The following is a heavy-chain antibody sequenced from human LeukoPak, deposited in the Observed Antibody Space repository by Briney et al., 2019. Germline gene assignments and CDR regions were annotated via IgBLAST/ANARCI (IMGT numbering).Heavy chain of an antibody. CDR3: ARDGGPLEVGATSY. CDR2: ISAYSGNT. Sequence: TFTXXXIXXXRQARGXGGXXXXGISAYSGNTKYAQKRQGRVSMNTDRSKRKDYMELSRLREGDTAVYYCARDGGPLEVGATSYWGQGTLVTVSS. CDR1: TFTXXX. J-gene: IGHJ4*02. D-gene: IGHD1-26*01. V-gene: IGHV1-18*01.